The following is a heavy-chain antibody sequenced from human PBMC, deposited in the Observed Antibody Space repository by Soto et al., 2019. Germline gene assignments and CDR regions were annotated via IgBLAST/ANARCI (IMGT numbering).Heavy chain of an antibody. CDR1: GFIFCSYG. D-gene: IGHD7-27*01. Sequence: PGGSLRLSCTASGFIFCSYGMHWVRQAPGQGPVWVAFISSDGSEEYYTDSVKGRFSISRDASKNKLYLQMHSLRVEETAVDYGAKELGNEFLDVWGQGTMVTVSS. V-gene: IGHV3-30*18. CDR3: AKELGNEFLDV. CDR2: ISSDGSEE. J-gene: IGHJ3*01.